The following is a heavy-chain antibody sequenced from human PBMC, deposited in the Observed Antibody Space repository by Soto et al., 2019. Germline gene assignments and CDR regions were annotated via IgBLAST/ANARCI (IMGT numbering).Heavy chain of an antibody. CDR3: AKDFGEDGDYHALHFDY. V-gene: IGHV3-43*01. Sequence: EVQLVESGGVVVQPGGSLRLSCAASGFTFDDYTMHWVRQAPGKGLEWVSLISWDGGSTYYADSVKGRFTISRDNSKNSLYLQMNSLRTEDTALYYCAKDFGEDGDYHALHFDYWGQGTLVTVSS. CDR2: ISWDGGST. J-gene: IGHJ4*02. D-gene: IGHD4-17*01. CDR1: GFTFDDYT.